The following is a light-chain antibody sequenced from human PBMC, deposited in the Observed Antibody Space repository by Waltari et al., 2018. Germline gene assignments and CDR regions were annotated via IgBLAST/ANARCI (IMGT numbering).Light chain of an antibody. J-gene: IGLJ2*01. CDR3: CSYAGSYSFVV. Sequence: QSALTQPRPVSGSPGQSVTISCTGTSSDVGGYNYVSWYQHHPGKAPKLIIYDVSKRPSGVPDRCSGSKSGNTASLTISGLQADDEADYYCCSYAGSYSFVVFGGGTKVTVL. CDR1: SSDVGGYNY. CDR2: DVS. V-gene: IGLV2-11*01.